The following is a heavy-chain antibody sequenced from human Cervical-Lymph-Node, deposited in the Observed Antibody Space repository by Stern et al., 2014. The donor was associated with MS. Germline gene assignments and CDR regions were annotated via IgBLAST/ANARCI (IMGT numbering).Heavy chain of an antibody. CDR1: GDTFTDYA. CDR2: ITPVFASA. CDR3: GREVGSLAMDG. Sequence: QMQLVQSGAEVKKPGSSVKVSCKASGDTFTDYAISWVRQAPGQGPEWMGGITPVFASAEYAQKFQGRLTITAATATSTAYMALSSLTSEGPGVYYWGREVGSLAMDGLGQGTTV. D-gene: IGHD1-1*01. J-gene: IGHJ6*01. V-gene: IGHV1-69*06.